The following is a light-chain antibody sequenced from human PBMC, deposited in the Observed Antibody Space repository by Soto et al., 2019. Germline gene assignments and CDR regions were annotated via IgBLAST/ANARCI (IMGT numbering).Light chain of an antibody. J-gene: IGLJ3*02. V-gene: IGLV7-43*01. CDR1: NGAVTSTYY. Sequence: QAVVTQEPSLTVSPGGTVTLTCASNNGAVTSTYYPNWFQQKPGQPPRALIYSTSSKHSWTPARFSGSLLGGKATLTLSGVQPEDEAEYYCLLYCDAGHLVFGGGTKLTVL. CDR3: LLYCDAGHLV. CDR2: STS.